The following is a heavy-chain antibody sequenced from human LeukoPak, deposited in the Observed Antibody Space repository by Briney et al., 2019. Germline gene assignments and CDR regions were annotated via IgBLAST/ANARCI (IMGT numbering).Heavy chain of an antibody. CDR1: GFTFSSYD. J-gene: IGHJ6*02. V-gene: IGHV3-13*01. CDR2: IGTAGDT. D-gene: IGHD3-10*01. CDR3: ARALLRGNGMDV. Sequence: GGSLRLSCAASGFTFSSYDMHWVRHATGKGLEWVSAIGTAGDTYYPGSVKGRFTISRENAKNSLYLQMNSLRAGDTAVYYCARALLRGNGMDVWGQGTTVTVSS.